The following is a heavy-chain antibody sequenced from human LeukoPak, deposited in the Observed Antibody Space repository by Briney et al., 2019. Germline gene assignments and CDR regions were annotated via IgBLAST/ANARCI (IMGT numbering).Heavy chain of an antibody. CDR2: IWYDASNK. CDR3: ARGKLGSFDI. V-gene: IGHV3-33*01. D-gene: IGHD3-10*01. CDR1: GFAFSNYD. Sequence: GGSLRLSCAASGFAFSNYDMHWVRPAPGKGLAWVALIWYDASNKYYADSVKGRFTISRDNSNNTLYLQMNSLRVEDTAVYYCARGKLGSFDIWGQGTLVTVSS. J-gene: IGHJ3*02.